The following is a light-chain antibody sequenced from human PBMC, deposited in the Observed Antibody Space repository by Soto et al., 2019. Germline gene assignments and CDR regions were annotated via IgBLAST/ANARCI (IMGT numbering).Light chain of an antibody. CDR1: QSVSER. Sequence: IVMAQSPGTLGDPPLAVATVSWRASQSVSERVVWYQQKSGQAPSLLIYAASTRAAGVPARFSGSGSGTEFTLTISSLQPDDFATYYCLQYNSYPWTFGHGTTVDIK. CDR2: AAS. J-gene: IGKJ1*01. CDR3: LQYNSYPWT. V-gene: IGKV3-15*01.